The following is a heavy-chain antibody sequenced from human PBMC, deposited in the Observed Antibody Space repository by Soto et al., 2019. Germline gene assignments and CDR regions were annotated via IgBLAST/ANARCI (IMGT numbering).Heavy chain of an antibody. CDR1: GYSLSSGSY. D-gene: IGHD6-19*01. CDR3: ARVHVMVVAGSTFDY. Sequence: SDTLSLTCTVSGYSLSSGSYWAWIRQPPWKGPEWIASIYHGGTTFYNPSLKSRITISVDTSNNQFYLKLTSVTAADTAVYYCARVHVMVVAGSTFDYWGHGTLVKVSS. CDR2: IYHGGTT. J-gene: IGHJ4*01. V-gene: IGHV4-38-2*02.